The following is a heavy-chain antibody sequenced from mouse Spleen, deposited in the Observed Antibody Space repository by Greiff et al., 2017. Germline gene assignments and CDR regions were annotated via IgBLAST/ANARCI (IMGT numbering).Heavy chain of an antibody. CDR3: ARRLGIYYGSSYDAMDY. D-gene: IGHD1-1*01. CDR1: GYTFTDYY. J-gene: IGHJ4*01. CDR2: INPNNGGT. Sequence: EVQLQQSGPELVKPGASVKISCKASGYTFTDYYMNWVKQSHGKSLEWIGDINPNNGGTSYNQKFKGKATLTVDKSSSTAYMELRSLTSEDSAVYYCARRLGIYYGSSYDAMDYWGQGTSVTVSS. V-gene: IGHV1-26*01.